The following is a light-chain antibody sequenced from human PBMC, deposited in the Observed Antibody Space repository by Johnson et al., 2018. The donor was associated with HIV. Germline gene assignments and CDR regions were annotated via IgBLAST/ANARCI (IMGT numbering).Light chain of an antibody. J-gene: IGLJ1*01. CDR3: GTWDSSLGAYV. Sequence: QAVLTQPPSVSAAPGQKVTISCSGSSSNIGNNFVSWYQQLPGRAPKLLIYDNNKRPSGIPDRFSASKSGTSATLGITGLQTGDEADYYCGTWDSSLGAYVFGTGTKVTVL. CDR2: DNN. CDR1: SSNIGNNF. V-gene: IGLV1-51*01.